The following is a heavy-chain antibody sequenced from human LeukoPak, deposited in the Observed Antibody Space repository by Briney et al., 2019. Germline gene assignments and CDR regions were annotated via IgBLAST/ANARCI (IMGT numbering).Heavy chain of an antibody. CDR1: GDSVSSNSAA. D-gene: IGHD2-2*02. Sequence: SQTLSLTCAISGDSVSSNSAAWNWIRQSPSRGLEWLGRTYYRSKWYNDYAASVKSRMTINPDTSKNQFSLQLNSVTPEDTAVYYCASGPCSSTSCYTSFQHWGQGTLVTVSS. V-gene: IGHV6-1*01. CDR2: TYYRSKWYN. J-gene: IGHJ1*01. CDR3: ASGPCSSTSCYTSFQH.